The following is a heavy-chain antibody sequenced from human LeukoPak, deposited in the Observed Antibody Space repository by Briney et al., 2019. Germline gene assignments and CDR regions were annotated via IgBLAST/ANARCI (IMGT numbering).Heavy chain of an antibody. D-gene: IGHD2-2*01. Sequence: SETLSLTCTVSGGSISNYYWSWIRQPPGKGLEWIGYIYYSGSTNYNPSLKSRVTISVDTSKNQFSLKLNSVTAADTAAYYCARTTEDCSSTSCYQYWFDPWGQGTLVTVSS. CDR3: ARTTEDCSSTSCYQYWFDP. J-gene: IGHJ5*02. CDR1: GGSISNYY. V-gene: IGHV4-59*01. CDR2: IYYSGST.